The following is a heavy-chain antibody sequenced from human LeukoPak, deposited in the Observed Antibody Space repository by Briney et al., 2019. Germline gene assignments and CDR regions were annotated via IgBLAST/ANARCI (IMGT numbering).Heavy chain of an antibody. CDR1: GYSISSGYY. V-gene: IGHV4-38-2*02. Sequence: SETLSLTCNVSGYSISSGYYWGWIRQPPGKGLEWIGKIYHSGITAYNSSLKSRVTISVDTSENHFSLKLTSVTAADTAVYYCVRYYFWTGYSFDFWGQGTLVTVSS. CDR3: VRYYFWTGYSFDF. D-gene: IGHD3/OR15-3a*01. J-gene: IGHJ4*02. CDR2: IYHSGIT.